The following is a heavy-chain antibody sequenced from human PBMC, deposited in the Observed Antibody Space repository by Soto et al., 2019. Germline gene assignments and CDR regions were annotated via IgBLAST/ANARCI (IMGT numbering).Heavy chain of an antibody. D-gene: IGHD6-19*01. Sequence: SQTLSLTCAISGDSVSSNTAAWNWIRASPSRGLEWLGRTYYRSNWRHDYAVSVRSRITVNPDTSKNHFSLQLNSVTPDDTAVYSCARGVAGSGFDLWEQRPRVTV. J-gene: IGHJ4*02. CDR3: ARGVAGSGFDL. V-gene: IGHV6-1*01. CDR2: TYYRSNWRH. CDR1: GDSVSSNTAA.